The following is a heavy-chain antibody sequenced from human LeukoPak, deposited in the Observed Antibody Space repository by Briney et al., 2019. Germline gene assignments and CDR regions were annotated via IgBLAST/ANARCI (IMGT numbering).Heavy chain of an antibody. D-gene: IGHD2-2*01. CDR3: AKALSIVVVPAAPLD. CDR2: IRYDGSNK. CDR1: GFTFSSYG. J-gene: IGHJ4*02. V-gene: IGHV3-30*02. Sequence: GGSLRLSCAASGFTFSSYGMHWVRQAPGKGLEWVAFIRYDGSNKYYADSVKGRFTISRDNSKNTLYLQMNSLRAEDTAVYYCAKALSIVVVPAAPLDWGQGSLVTVSS.